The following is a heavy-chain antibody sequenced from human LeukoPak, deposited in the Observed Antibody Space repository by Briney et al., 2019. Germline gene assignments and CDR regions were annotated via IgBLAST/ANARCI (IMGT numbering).Heavy chain of an antibody. CDR3: ARGLHYDILTVYYYYGMDV. V-gene: IGHV1-2*02. J-gene: IGHJ6*02. Sequence: ASVKVSCKASGYTFTGYYMHWVRQAPGQGLEWMGWINPNSGGTNYAQKFQGRVTMTRDTSISTAYMELSRLRSDDTAVYYCARGLHYDILTVYYYYGMDVWGQGTTVTVS. CDR2: INPNSGGT. CDR1: GYTFTGYY. D-gene: IGHD3-9*01.